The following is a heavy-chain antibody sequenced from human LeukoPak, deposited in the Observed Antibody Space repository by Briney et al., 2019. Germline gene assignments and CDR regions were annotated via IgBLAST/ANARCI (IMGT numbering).Heavy chain of an antibody. J-gene: IGHJ4*02. CDR3: ARDRIIMVRDTILTSPSALDD. D-gene: IGHD3-10*01. CDR2: ISYDGSNE. V-gene: IGHV3-30*04. CDR1: GFTFSSYV. Sequence: PGGSLRLSCAASGFTFSSYVMHWVRQAPGKGLEWVAIISYDGSNEYYADSVKGRFTVSRDNAKGSLYLQMNSLRAEDTAVYYCARDRIIMVRDTILTSPSALDDWGQGTLVSVSS.